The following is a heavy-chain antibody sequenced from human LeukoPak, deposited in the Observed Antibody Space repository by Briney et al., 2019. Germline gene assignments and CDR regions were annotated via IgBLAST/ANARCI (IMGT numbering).Heavy chain of an antibody. Sequence: SETLSLTCTVSGGSISSYYWSWIRQPPGKGLEWIGYIYYSGSTNYNPSLKSRVTISVDTSKNQFSLKLSSVTAADTAVYYCARVGDSSSWLFDYWGQGTLVTVSS. J-gene: IGHJ4*02. CDR3: ARVGDSSSWLFDY. CDR1: GGSISSYY. D-gene: IGHD6-13*01. CDR2: IYYSGST. V-gene: IGHV4-59*01.